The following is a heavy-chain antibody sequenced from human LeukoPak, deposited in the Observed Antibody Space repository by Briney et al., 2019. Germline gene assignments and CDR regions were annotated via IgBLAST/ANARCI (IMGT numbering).Heavy chain of an antibody. CDR2: ISGRGGSI. CDR1: GFTFSSYA. D-gene: IGHD6-13*01. V-gene: IGHV3-23*01. Sequence: PGGSLRLSCAASGFTFSSYAMSWVRQAPGKGLDGVSAISGRGGSIYYADSVKGRFTISRDNSKNTLYLQMNSLRAEDTAVYYCVYSSSLGTGFDYWGQGTLVTVSS. CDR3: VYSSSLGTGFDY. J-gene: IGHJ4*02.